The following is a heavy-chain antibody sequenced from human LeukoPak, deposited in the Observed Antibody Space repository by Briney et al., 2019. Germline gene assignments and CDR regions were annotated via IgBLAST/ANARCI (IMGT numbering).Heavy chain of an antibody. V-gene: IGHV4-39*07. D-gene: IGHD5-18*01. CDR3: ASSGRYSYGRYYFDY. Sequence: SETLSLTCTVSGGSISSGGYYWSWIRQPPGKGLEWIGETNHSGSTNYNPSLKSRVTISVDTSKNQFSLKLSSVTAADTAVYYCASSGRYSYGRYYFDYWGQGTLVTVSS. CDR1: GGSISSGGYY. CDR2: TNHSGST. J-gene: IGHJ4*02.